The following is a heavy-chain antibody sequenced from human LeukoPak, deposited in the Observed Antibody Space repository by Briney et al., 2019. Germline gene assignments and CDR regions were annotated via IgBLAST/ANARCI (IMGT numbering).Heavy chain of an antibody. CDR2: ISYDGSNK. J-gene: IGHJ4*02. CDR1: GFTFSSYG. V-gene: IGHV3-30*18. D-gene: IGHD4-23*01. CDR3: AKDRYGGNSHGYDH. Sequence: KSGGSLRLSCAASGFTFSSYGMHWVRQAPGKGLEWVAVISYDGSNKYYADSVKGRFTISRDNSKNTLYLQMNSLRAEDTAVYYCAKDRYGGNSHGYDHWGQGTLVTVSS.